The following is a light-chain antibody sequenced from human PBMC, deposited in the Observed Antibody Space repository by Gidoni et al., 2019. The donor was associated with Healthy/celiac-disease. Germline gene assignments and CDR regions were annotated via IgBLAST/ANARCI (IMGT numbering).Light chain of an antibody. CDR2: DVS. CDR1: SSDVGGYNY. Sequence: SALPQPRSVSGSPRQSVTISCTGTSSDVGGYNYVSWYQQHPGKAPKLMIYDVSKRPSGVPDRFSGSKSGNTASLTISGLQAEDEADYYCCSYAGSPYVFGTGTKVTVL. J-gene: IGLJ1*01. CDR3: CSYAGSPYV. V-gene: IGLV2-11*01.